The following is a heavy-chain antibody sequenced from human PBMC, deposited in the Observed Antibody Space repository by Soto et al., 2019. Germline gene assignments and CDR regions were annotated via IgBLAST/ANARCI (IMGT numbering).Heavy chain of an antibody. V-gene: IGHV3-30*03. Sequence: QVQLVESGGGVVQPGRSLRLSCAASGFTFSSYGMHWVRQAPGKGLEWVAVISYDGSNKYYADSVKGRFTISRDNSKKTLYLQMNSLRAEDTAVYYCARGPSSLTRFDYWGQGTLVTVSS. CDR3: ARGPSSLTRFDY. CDR2: ISYDGSNK. D-gene: IGHD2-2*01. CDR1: GFTFSSYG. J-gene: IGHJ4*02.